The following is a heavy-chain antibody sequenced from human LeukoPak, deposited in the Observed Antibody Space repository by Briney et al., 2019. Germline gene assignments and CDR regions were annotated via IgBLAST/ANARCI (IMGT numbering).Heavy chain of an antibody. CDR2: ISGSGGST. D-gene: IGHD6-19*01. CDR1: GFTFSSYA. J-gene: IGHJ4*02. CDR3: ARSSSGWYDY. V-gene: IGHV3-23*01. Sequence: LTGGSLRLSCAASGFTFSSYAMSWVRQAPGKGLEWVSGISGSGGSTYYADSVKGRFTISRDNSKNTLCLQMNSLRAEDTAVYYCARSSSGWYDYWGQGTLVAVSS.